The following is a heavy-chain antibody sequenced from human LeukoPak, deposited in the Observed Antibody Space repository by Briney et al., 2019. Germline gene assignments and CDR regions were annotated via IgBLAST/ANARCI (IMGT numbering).Heavy chain of an antibody. CDR2: ISYDGCSK. Sequence: PGGSLRLSCAASGFTFSSYGIHWVRQAPAKGLEWVAVISYDGCSKDYADSVKGRFTISRDNSKNTLYLQMNSLRAEDTAVYYCAKGDTTWELPHDYWGQGTLVTVSS. J-gene: IGHJ4*02. D-gene: IGHD1-26*01. CDR1: GFTFSSYG. V-gene: IGHV3-30*18. CDR3: AKGDTTWELPHDY.